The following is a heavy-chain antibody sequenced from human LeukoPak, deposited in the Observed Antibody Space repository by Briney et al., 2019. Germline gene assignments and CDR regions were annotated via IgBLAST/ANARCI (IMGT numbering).Heavy chain of an antibody. Sequence: SQTLSLTCAISGDSVSSNSAAWNWIRQSPSRGLEWLGRTYYRSKWYNDYAVSVKRLITINPDTSKNQFCLQLTSVTPEDTAVYYCARDLGGWYFSWFDPWGQGTLVTVSS. J-gene: IGHJ5*02. CDR1: GDSVSSNSAA. CDR3: ARDLGGWYFSWFDP. CDR2: TYYRSKWYN. V-gene: IGHV6-1*01. D-gene: IGHD6-19*01.